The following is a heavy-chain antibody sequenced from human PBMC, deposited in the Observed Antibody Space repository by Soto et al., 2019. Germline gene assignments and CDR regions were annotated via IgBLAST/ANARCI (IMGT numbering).Heavy chain of an antibody. CDR1: GGTFSTYT. Sequence: ASVKVCWKASGGTFSTYTFSWVRQVPGQGLEWMGSVLPILGSINYAPEFQGRLSISADQSSTTVYMELSSLTSQDTATYYCGRIPRYSFPTSDPLDNWGQGTLVTVSS. D-gene: IGHD3-16*02. V-gene: IGHV1-69*08. J-gene: IGHJ4*02. CDR2: VLPILGSI. CDR3: GRIPRYSFPTSDPLDN.